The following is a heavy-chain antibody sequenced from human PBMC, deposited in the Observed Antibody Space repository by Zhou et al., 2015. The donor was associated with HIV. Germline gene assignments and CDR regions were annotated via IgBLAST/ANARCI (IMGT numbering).Heavy chain of an antibody. Sequence: ELVESGGGLVKPGGSLRLSCVASGFTFNNYAMHWVRQAPGKGLEWVAVISYDGSNQYHADLVKGRFTISRDNSKNTLYLQMNSLRPEDTAVYYCARGGELDYDFWSVYLDYWGQGTLVTVSS. D-gene: IGHD3-3*01. CDR2: ISYDGSNQ. J-gene: IGHJ4*02. CDR1: GFTFNNYA. V-gene: IGHV3-30-3*01. CDR3: ARGGELDYDFWSVYLDY.